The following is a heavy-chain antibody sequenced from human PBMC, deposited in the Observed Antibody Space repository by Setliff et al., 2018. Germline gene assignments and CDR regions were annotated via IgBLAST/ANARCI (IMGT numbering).Heavy chain of an antibody. J-gene: IGHJ4*02. CDR3: AKEGSIAAAPDY. V-gene: IGHV3-30*02. D-gene: IGHD6-13*01. CDR1: GFTFSSYG. CDR2: IRYDGSNK. Sequence: PGGSLRLSCAASGFTFSSYGMHWVRQAPGKGLEWVAFIRYDGSNKYYADSVKGRFTISIDNSKNTLYLQMNSLRAEDTAVYYCAKEGSIAAAPDYWGQGTLVTVSS.